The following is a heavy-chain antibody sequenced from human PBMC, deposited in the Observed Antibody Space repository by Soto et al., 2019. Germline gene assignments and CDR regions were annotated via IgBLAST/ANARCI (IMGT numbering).Heavy chain of an antibody. J-gene: IGHJ5*02. CDR2: IYSGGST. CDR1: EGTIVGIC. Sequence: TGRPTRHPRAAAEGTIVGICVRRVLKATGKGLEWVSVIYSGGSTYYADSVKGRFTFSRDNAKNTLYLQMNSLRAEDTAVYYCGRAYGGIAARFDLWGEGTLVTVYS. CDR3: GRAYGGIAARFDL. D-gene: IGHD6-25*01. V-gene: IGHV3-53*01.